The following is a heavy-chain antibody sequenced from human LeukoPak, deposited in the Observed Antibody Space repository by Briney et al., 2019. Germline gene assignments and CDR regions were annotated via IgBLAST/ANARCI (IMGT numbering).Heavy chain of an antibody. CDR3: ARWEEGYYFDSSGYYYFDY. CDR2: ISSSSSYI. V-gene: IGHV3-21*01. CDR1: GFTFSSYS. J-gene: IGHJ4*02. Sequence: GGSLRLSCAASGFTFSSYSMNWVRQAPGKGLEWVSSISSSSSYIYYADSVKGRFTISRDNAKNSLYLQMNSLRAEDTAVYYCARWEEGYYFDSSGYYYFDYWGQGTLVTVSS. D-gene: IGHD3-22*01.